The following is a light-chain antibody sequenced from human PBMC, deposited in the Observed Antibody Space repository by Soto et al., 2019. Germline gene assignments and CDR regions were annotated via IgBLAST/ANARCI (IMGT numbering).Light chain of an antibody. CDR1: SSDFGAYNY. CDR2: EVS. Sequence: QSVLTQPPSASGSPGQSVAISCTGTSSDFGAYNYVSWYQQHPGKAPKLLIFEVSKRPSGVPDRFSGSKSGNMASLVVSGLQAEDEADYYCSSYADNTVVFGGGTQLTVL. J-gene: IGLJ3*02. CDR3: SSYADNTVV. V-gene: IGLV2-8*01.